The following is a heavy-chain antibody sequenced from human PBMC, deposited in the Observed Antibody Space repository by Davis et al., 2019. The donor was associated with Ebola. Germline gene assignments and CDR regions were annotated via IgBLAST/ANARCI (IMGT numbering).Heavy chain of an antibody. V-gene: IGHV1-2*04. CDR2: INPNSGGT. J-gene: IGHJ5*02. CDR1: GYTFTGYY. Sequence: ASVKVSCKASGYTFTGYYMHWVRQAPGQGLEWLGWINPNSGGTNYAQKFQGWVTMTRDTSISTAYMELSRLRSDDTAVYYCARDSSLATTSWFDPWGQGTLVTVSS. D-gene: IGHD4-11*01. CDR3: ARDSSLATTSWFDP.